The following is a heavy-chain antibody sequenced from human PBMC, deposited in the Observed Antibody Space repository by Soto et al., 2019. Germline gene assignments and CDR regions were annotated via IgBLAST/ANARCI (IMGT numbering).Heavy chain of an antibody. CDR2: IIPIFGTA. D-gene: IGHD3-16*02. Sequence: SVKVSCTASGGTFRSNAISWVRQAPGQGLEWMGGIIPIFGTANYAQKFQGRVTITADESTSTAYMELSSLRSEDTAVYYCASLHYDYVWGSYRYYYGMDVWGQGTTVTVSS. CDR1: GGTFRSNA. CDR3: ASLHYDYVWGSYRYYYGMDV. V-gene: IGHV1-69*13. J-gene: IGHJ6*02.